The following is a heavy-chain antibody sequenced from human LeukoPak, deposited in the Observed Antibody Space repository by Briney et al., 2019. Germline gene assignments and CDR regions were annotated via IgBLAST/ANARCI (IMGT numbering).Heavy chain of an antibody. CDR2: ISGSGADT. CDR3: AEVNYDDSSGFYYESEIDY. V-gene: IGHV3-23*01. Sequence: GGSLRLSCAASGFTFSSYAMSWVRQAPGRGLEWVSTISGSGADTYYADSVTGRFTISRDNSKDTLYLQMSSLRAEDRAVYYCAEVNYDDSSGFYYESEIDYWGQGTLVTVSS. CDR1: GFTFSSYA. D-gene: IGHD3-22*01. J-gene: IGHJ4*02.